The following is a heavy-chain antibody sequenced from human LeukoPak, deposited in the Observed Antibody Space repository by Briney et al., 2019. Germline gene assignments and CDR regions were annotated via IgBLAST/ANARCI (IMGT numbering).Heavy chain of an antibody. J-gene: IGHJ4*02. D-gene: IGHD4-23*01. CDR3: ARAAGSLHDYGGNSAVVSFGLDY. Sequence: SETLSLTCTVSGHSISSYYWSWIRQPPGKGLEWIGFIYYSGSTNYNPSLKSRVTISVDTSKNQFSLKLSSVTAADTAVYYCARAAGSLHDYGGNSAVVSFGLDYWGQGTLVTVSS. V-gene: IGHV4-59*01. CDR1: GHSISSYY. CDR2: IYYSGST.